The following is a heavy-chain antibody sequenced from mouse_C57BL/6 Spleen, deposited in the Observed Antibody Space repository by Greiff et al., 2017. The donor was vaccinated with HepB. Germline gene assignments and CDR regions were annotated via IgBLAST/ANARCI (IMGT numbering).Heavy chain of an antibody. Sequence: VQLQQSGAELARPGASVKLSCKASGYTFTSYGISWVKQRTGQGLEWIGEIYPRSGNTYYNEKFKGKATLTADKSSSTAYMELRSLTSEDAAVYFCATTVVNWYFDVWGTVTTVTVSS. V-gene: IGHV1-81*01. J-gene: IGHJ1*03. CDR1: GYTFTSYG. CDR3: ATTVVNWYFDV. CDR2: IYPRSGNT. D-gene: IGHD1-1*01.